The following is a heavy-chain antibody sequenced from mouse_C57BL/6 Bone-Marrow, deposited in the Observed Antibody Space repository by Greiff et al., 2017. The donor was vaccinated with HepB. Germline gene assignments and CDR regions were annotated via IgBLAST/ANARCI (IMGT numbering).Heavy chain of an antibody. CDR1: GYSITSGYY. D-gene: IGHD4-1*01. Sequence: EVKLQESGPGLVKPSQSLSLTCSVTGYSITSGYYWNWIRQFPGNKLEWMGYISYDGSNNYNPSLKNRISITRDTSKNQFFLKLNSVTTEDTATYYCARDGESTGGHYWGQGTTLTVSS. CDR3: ARDGESTGGHY. V-gene: IGHV3-6*01. CDR2: ISYDGSN. J-gene: IGHJ2*01.